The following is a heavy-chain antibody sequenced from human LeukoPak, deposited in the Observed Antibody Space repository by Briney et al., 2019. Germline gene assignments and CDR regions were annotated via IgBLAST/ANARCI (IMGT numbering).Heavy chain of an antibody. D-gene: IGHD6-6*01. CDR2: IYYSGST. J-gene: IGHJ4*02. Sequence: SETLSLTCTVSGGSISSYYWSWIRQPPGKGLEWIGYIYYSGSTNYNPSLKSRVTISVDTSKNQFSLKLSSVTAADTAVYYCASSSFVRYSSSGYFDYWGQGTLVTVSS. V-gene: IGHV4-59*01. CDR1: GGSISSYY. CDR3: ASSSFVRYSSSGYFDY.